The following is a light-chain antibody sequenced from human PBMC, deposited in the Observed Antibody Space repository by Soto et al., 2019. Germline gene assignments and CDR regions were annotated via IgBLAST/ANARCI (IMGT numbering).Light chain of an antibody. CDR3: QQYKSYSAHGLT. V-gene: IGKV1-5*01. J-gene: IGKJ4*01. CDR2: DAS. CDR1: QPIFTS. Sequence: DLQMAQSPSALFASIGDRVSVTCRASQPIFTSLAWYQQKPGKAPKLLIYDASVLQTGVPSRFSGFSSGTDFTLTISGLQPDDFATYFCQQYKSYSAHGLTFGGGTKVDIK.